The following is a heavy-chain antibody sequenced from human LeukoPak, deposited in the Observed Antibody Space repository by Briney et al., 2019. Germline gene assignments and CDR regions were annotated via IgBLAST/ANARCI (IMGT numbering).Heavy chain of an antibody. V-gene: IGHV1-46*01. CDR1: GYTFTSYY. CDR3: ARVWVGATKAGYGY. J-gene: IGHJ4*02. Sequence: GASVKVSCKASGYTFTSYYMHWVRQAPGQGLEWMGIISTSGGNTGYAQKFQGRIIMTRDTSTSTVYLDLSSLRSDDTAVYYCARVWVGATKAGYGYWGQGTLVTVPS. D-gene: IGHD1-26*01. CDR2: ISTSGGNT.